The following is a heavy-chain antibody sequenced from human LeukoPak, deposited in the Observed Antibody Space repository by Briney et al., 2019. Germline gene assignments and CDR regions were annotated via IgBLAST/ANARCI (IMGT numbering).Heavy chain of an antibody. CDR1: GGSISSYY. D-gene: IGHD3-22*01. CDR3: ARDRGTMIVVASLTSNWFDP. Sequence: KPSETLSLTCTVSGGSISSYYWSWIRQPAGKGLEWIGRIYTSGSTNYNPSLKSRVTMSVDTSKNQFSLKLSSVTAADTAVYYCARDRGTMIVVASLTSNWFDPWGQGTLVTVSS. J-gene: IGHJ5*02. V-gene: IGHV4-4*07. CDR2: IYTSGST.